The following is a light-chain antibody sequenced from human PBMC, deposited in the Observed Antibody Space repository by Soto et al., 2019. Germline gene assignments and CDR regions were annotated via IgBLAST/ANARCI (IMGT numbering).Light chain of an antibody. Sequence: DIQMTQSPSSLSASVGDRVTITCRASQSVTKYLNWYQQKPGKAPRLLIYAASNLQSGVPSRFSGSGSGTDFTLTISSLQPDDLATYYCQHHYQNPPWTVGPGTMVEI. CDR3: QHHYQNPPWT. V-gene: IGKV1-39*01. J-gene: IGKJ1*01. CDR2: AAS. CDR1: QSVTKY.